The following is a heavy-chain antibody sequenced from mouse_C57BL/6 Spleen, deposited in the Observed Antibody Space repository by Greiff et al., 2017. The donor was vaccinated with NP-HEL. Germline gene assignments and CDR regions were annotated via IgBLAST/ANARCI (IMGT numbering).Heavy chain of an antibody. CDR2: IYPGDGDT. D-gene: IGHD3-3*01. CDR1: GYAFSSSW. CDR3: TRGAGAYYCDY. V-gene: IGHV1-82*01. Sequence: QVQLQQSGPELVKPGASVKISCKASGYAFSSSWMNWVKQRPGQGLERIGRIYPGDGDTNYNGTRKGKAALTADKSSSTAYMQRSSLTSEDSAVYFCTRGAGAYYCDYWGQGTTLTVSA. J-gene: IGHJ2*01.